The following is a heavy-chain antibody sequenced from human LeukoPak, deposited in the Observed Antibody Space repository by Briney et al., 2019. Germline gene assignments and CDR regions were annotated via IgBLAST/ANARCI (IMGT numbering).Heavy chain of an antibody. CDR1: GFTFNNYA. CDR3: AKGLRGNYDH. V-gene: IGHV3-23*01. Sequence: PGGSLRLSCAASGFTFNNYAMAWVRQAPEKGLEWVSSITDNGINTYYADSVKGRFTISRDNSKNTLYLQMNSLRAEDTAVYYCAKGLRGNYDHWGHGTLVTVSS. CDR2: ITDNGINT. J-gene: IGHJ5*02. D-gene: IGHD1-26*01.